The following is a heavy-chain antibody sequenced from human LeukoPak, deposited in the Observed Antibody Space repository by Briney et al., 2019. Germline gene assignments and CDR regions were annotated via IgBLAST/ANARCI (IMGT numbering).Heavy chain of an antibody. CDR3: ARGGGYSYGSFDY. D-gene: IGHD5-18*01. J-gene: IGHJ4*02. V-gene: IGHV3-74*01. CDR1: GFTFSNSW. Sequence: GGSLRLSCAASGFTFSNSWMHWVRQAPGKGLVWVSRINSDGSSTSYADSVKGRFTISRDNAKNTLYLQMNSLRAEDTAVYYCARGGGYSYGSFDYWGQGTLVTVSS. CDR2: INSDGSST.